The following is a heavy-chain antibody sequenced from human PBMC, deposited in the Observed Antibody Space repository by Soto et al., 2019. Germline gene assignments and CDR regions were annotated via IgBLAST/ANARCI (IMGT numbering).Heavy chain of an antibody. CDR3: ASDLDFDWSVFDY. J-gene: IGHJ4*02. CDR1: GFTFSSYS. D-gene: IGHD3-9*01. Sequence: GGSLRLSCAASGFTFSSYSMNWVRQAPGKGLEWVSYISSSSSTIYYADSVKGRFTISRDNAKNSLYLQMNSLRAEDTAVYYCASDLDFDWSVFDYWGQGTLVTVSS. CDR2: ISSSSSTI. V-gene: IGHV3-48*01.